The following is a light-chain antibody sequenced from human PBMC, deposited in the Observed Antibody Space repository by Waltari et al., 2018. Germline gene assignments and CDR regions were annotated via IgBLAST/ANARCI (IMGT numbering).Light chain of an antibody. J-gene: IGKJ4*01. CDR3: HQHNSWPPLS. Sequence: EIVMTQSPATLSVSPGERATPSCRASQSVSSNLAWYQQKPGQAPRLLIYGASTRATGVPARFSGSGSGTDFTLTISGLQSEGYAVYFCHQHNSWPPLSFGGGTKVEIK. CDR1: QSVSSN. CDR2: GAS. V-gene: IGKV3-15*01.